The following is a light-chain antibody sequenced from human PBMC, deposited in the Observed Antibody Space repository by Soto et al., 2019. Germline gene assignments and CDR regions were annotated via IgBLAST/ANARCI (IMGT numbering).Light chain of an antibody. V-gene: IGLV1-44*01. CDR1: SSNIGSNA. CDR2: NNN. CDR3: AAWDDSLNGLV. J-gene: IGLJ2*01. Sequence: QSVLTQPPSASGTPGQSVTISCSGSSSNIGSNAVNWYQQLPGTAPKLLICNNNQRPSGVPDRFSGSKFGTSASLAISGLQSDDEADYYCAAWDDSLNGLVFGGGTKVTVL.